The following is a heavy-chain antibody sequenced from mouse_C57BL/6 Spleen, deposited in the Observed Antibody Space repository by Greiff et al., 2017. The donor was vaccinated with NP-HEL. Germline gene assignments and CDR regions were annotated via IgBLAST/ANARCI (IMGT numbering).Heavy chain of an antibody. Sequence: QVQLQQPGAELVRPGSSVKVSCKASGYTFTSYWMHWVKQRPGQGLEWIGRIHPSDSDTNYNQKFKGKATLTVDKSSSTAYMQLSSLTSEDSAFYYCAIDGDSSGYPFAYWGQGTLVTVSA. D-gene: IGHD3-2*02. V-gene: IGHV1-74*01. CDR3: AIDGDSSGYPFAY. CDR2: IHPSDSDT. J-gene: IGHJ3*01. CDR1: GYTFTSYW.